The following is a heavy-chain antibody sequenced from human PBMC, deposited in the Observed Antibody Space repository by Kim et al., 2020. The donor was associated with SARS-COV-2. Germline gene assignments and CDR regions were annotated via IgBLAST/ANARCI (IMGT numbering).Heavy chain of an antibody. V-gene: IGHV4-39*01. CDR2: IYYSGST. CDR3: ARFPGYSSGWYSYFDY. J-gene: IGHJ4*02. Sequence: SETLSLTCTVSGGSISSSSYYWGWIRQPPGKVLEWIGSIYYSGSTYYNPSLKSRVTISVDTSKNQFSLQLSSVTAADTAVYYCARFPGYSSGWYSYFDYWGQGTLVTVSS. D-gene: IGHD6-19*01. CDR1: GGSISSSSYY.